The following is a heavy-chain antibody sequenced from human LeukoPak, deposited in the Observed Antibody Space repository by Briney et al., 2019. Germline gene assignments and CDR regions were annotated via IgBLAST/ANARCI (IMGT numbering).Heavy chain of an antibody. Sequence: SEALSLTCAVYGGSFSGYYWSWIRQPPGKGLEWIGEISHSGSTNYNPSLKSRVTISVDTSKNQFSLKLSSVTAADTAVYYCARFLNWFDPWGQGTLVTVSS. CDR3: ARFLNWFDP. J-gene: IGHJ5*02. V-gene: IGHV4-34*01. CDR2: ISHSGST. CDR1: GGSFSGYY.